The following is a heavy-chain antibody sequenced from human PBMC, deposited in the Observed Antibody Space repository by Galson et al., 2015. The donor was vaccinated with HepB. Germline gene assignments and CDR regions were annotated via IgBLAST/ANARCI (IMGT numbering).Heavy chain of an antibody. CDR2: ISSNGGST. CDR1: GFTFSSYV. CDR3: VKATLVNGGSPDY. J-gene: IGHJ4*02. Sequence: SLRLSCAASGFTFSSYVMHWVRQGPGKGLEYVSAISSNGGSTYYADSVKGRFTISRDNSKNTLYLQMSSLRAEDTAVYYCVKATLVNGGSPDYWGQGTLVIVSS. D-gene: IGHD2-15*01. V-gene: IGHV3-64D*06.